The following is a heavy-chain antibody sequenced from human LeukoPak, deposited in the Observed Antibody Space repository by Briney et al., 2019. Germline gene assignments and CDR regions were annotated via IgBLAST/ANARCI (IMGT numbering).Heavy chain of an antibody. J-gene: IGHJ4*02. CDR1: GFTFSSYS. D-gene: IGHD3-22*01. CDR2: ISSSSSYI. CDR3: ARPERGSGYYGY. V-gene: IGHV3-21*01. Sequence: PGGSLRLSCAASGFTFSSYSMNWVRQAPGKGLEWVSSISSSSSYIYYADSVKGRFTISRDNAKNSLYLQMNSLRAEDTAVYYCARPERGSGYYGYWGQGTLVTVSS.